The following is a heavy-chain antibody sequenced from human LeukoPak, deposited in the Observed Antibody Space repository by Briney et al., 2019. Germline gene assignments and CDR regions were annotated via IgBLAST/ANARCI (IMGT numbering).Heavy chain of an antibody. D-gene: IGHD3-10*01. CDR2: IYYSGTT. V-gene: IGHV4-59*01. J-gene: IGHJ4*02. CDR1: GGSISSYC. CDR3: ARGLSGSGVYDY. Sequence: PSETLSLTCTVSGGSISSYCLNWIRQSPGKGLEWIGYIYYSGTTKYNPSLRSRVTISVDTSKNQFSLKLSSVTAADTAVYYCARGLSGSGVYDYWGQGTLVTVSS.